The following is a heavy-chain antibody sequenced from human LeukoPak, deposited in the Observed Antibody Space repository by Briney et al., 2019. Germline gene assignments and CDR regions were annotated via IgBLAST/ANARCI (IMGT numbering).Heavy chain of an antibody. Sequence: PSETLSLTCTVSGGSISSSSYYWGWIRQPPGKGLEWIGSIYYSGSTYYNPSLKSRVTISVDTSKNQFSLKLSSVTAADTAVYYCAREPAGPTGGRWELLSWGQGTLVTVSS. CDR3: AREPAGPTGGRWELLS. CDR2: IYYSGST. D-gene: IGHD1-26*01. V-gene: IGHV4-39*07. CDR1: GGSISSSSYY. J-gene: IGHJ4*02.